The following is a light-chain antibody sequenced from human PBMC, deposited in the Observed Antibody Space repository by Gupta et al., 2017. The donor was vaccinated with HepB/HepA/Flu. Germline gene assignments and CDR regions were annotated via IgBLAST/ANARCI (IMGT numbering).Light chain of an antibody. Sequence: EIVMTQSPVTLSVSPGERATLSCRTSQSVNSDLAWYQQKPGQTPRLLIYVASTRATAFPARFSGSGSGXEFTLTXNIPQYEDFAVYYWRHYNTWPTLGXGTKLEIK. CDR1: QSVNSD. J-gene: IGKJ2*01. CDR2: VAS. CDR3: RHYNTWPT. V-gene: IGKV3-15*01.